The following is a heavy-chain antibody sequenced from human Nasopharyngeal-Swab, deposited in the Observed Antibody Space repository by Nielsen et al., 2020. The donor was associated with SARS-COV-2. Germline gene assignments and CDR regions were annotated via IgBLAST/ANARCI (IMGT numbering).Heavy chain of an antibody. D-gene: IGHD1-1*01. J-gene: IGHJ6*03. CDR3: AKPTGTPLYYYMDV. V-gene: IGHV3-23*01. Sequence: GGSLRLSCAASGFTFSGYAMSWVRQAPGKGLEWVSAISGSGGSTYYADSVKGRFTISRDNSKNTLFLQMNSLRVEDTAVYYCAKPTGTPLYYYMDVWGRGTTVTVSS. CDR1: GFTFSGYA. CDR2: ISGSGGST.